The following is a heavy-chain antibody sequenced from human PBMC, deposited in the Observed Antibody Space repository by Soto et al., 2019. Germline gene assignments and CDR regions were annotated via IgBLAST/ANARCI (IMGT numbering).Heavy chain of an antibody. CDR2: IYWDDDK. CDR3: AHRTSQQLVLGY. D-gene: IGHD6-13*01. J-gene: IGHJ4*02. V-gene: IGHV2-5*02. CDR1: GFSLSTSGVG. Sequence: QITLKESGPTLVKPTQTLTLTCTFSGFSLSTSGVGVGWIRQPPGKALEWLALIYWDDDKRYSPSLKSRLTITKDTSKNQVVLTMTSMDPVDTATYYCAHRTSQQLVLGYWGQGTLVTVSS.